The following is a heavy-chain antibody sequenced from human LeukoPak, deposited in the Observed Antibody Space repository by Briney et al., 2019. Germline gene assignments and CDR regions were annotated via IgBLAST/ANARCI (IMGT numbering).Heavy chain of an antibody. CDR3: ARQGTVNTGHYYYMDV. V-gene: IGHV3-48*01. CDR2: ISSSSSTI. J-gene: IGHJ6*03. Sequence: PGGSLRLSCAASGFTFSTYSRNWVRQAPGKGLEWVSYISSSSSTIYYADSVKGRFTISRDNAKNSLYLQMHSLRAEDTAVYYCARQGTVNTGHYYYMDVWGKGGTVTVSS. CDR1: GFTFSTYS. D-gene: IGHD4-17*01.